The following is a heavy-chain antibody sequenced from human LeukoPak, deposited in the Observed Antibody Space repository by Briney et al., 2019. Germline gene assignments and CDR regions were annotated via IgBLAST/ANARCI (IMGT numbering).Heavy chain of an antibody. Sequence: SETLSLTRTVSGGSISSSSYYRGWIRQPPGKGLEWIGSIYYSGNTYYNPSLKSRVTISVDTSKNQFSLKLSSVTAADTAVYYCVRRRAAGYDYWYFDLWGRGTLVTVSS. J-gene: IGHJ2*01. V-gene: IGHV4-39*01. CDR1: GGSISSSSYY. CDR3: VRRRAAGYDYWYFDL. D-gene: IGHD3-9*01. CDR2: IYYSGNT.